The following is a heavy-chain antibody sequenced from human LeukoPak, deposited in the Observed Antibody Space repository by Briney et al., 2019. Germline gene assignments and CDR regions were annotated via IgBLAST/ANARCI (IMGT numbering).Heavy chain of an antibody. V-gene: IGHV3-30-3*02. CDR3: AKSHYGSNWFDP. CDR1: GFTFSNYA. CDR2: ISYDGSNK. D-gene: IGHD3-10*01. J-gene: IGHJ5*02. Sequence: PGGSLRLSCAASGFTFSNYAMHWVRQAPGKGLEWVAVISYDGSNKYDTDSVKGRFTISRDNSKNTLYLQMNSLRAEDTAVYYCAKSHYGSNWFDPWGQGTLVTVSS.